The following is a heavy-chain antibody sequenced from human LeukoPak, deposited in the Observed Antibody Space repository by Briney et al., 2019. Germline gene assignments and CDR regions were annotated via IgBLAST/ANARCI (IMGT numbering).Heavy chain of an antibody. J-gene: IGHJ4*02. CDR3: AKALDYDFWSGYYFDY. CDR2: ISWNSGSV. CDR1: GFTFDDYA. D-gene: IGHD3-3*01. V-gene: IGHV3-9*01. Sequence: SGGSLRLSCAASGFTFDDYAMHWVRQAPGKGLEWVSGISWNSGSVGYADSVKGRFTISRDNAKNSLYLQMNSLRAEDTALYYCAKALDYDFWSGYYFDYWGQGTLVTVSS.